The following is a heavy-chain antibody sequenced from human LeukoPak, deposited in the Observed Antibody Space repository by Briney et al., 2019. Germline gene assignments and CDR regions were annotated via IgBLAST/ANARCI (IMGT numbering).Heavy chain of an antibody. V-gene: IGHV4-59*01. CDR3: ARELRSGVP. J-gene: IGHJ4*02. CDR1: GGSLSTYY. D-gene: IGHD2-2*01. CDR2: VFFSGGT. Sequence: SETLSLTCTVSGGSLSTYYWSWIRQPPGKGLEWIGYVFFSGGTKYNPSLKSRLTMSADTSRNQFSMNLSSVNAADTAVYFCARELRSGVPWGQGKLVIVSP.